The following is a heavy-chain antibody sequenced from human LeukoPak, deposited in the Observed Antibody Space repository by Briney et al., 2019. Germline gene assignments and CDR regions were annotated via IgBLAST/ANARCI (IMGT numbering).Heavy chain of an antibody. J-gene: IGHJ6*02. V-gene: IGHV3-23*01. CDR2: ISGSGGST. CDR3: AKDTGFAVAAADGMDV. CDR1: GFTFSSYA. Sequence: GGSLRLSCAASGFTFSSYAMSWVRQAPGKGLEWVSAISGSGGSTYYADSVKGRFTISRDNSKNTLYLQMNSLRAEDTAVYYCAKDTGFAVAAADGMDVWGQGTTVTVSS. D-gene: IGHD6-13*01.